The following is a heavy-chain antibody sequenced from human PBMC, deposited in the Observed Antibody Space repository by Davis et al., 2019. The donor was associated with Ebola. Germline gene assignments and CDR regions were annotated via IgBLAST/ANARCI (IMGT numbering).Heavy chain of an antibody. D-gene: IGHD3-10*02. CDR1: GGSFSSYY. CDR3: ASVLRYVGGYYFDF. Sequence: PGGSLRLSCTVSGGSFSSYYWTWIRQPPGKGLEWIGYIYHTGTTNYNPSLKSRVAISVDTSKDQFSLKLSSVTAADTAVYYCASVLRYVGGYYFDFWGQGTLVTVSS. J-gene: IGHJ4*02. CDR2: IYHTGTT. V-gene: IGHV4-59*08.